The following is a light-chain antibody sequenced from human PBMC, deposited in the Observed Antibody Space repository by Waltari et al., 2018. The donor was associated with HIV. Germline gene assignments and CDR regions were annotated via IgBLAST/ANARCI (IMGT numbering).Light chain of an antibody. J-gene: IGLJ3*02. CDR3: AAWDDSLSGPV. V-gene: IGLV1-47*01. Sequence: QSVLTQPPSASGTPGQSVTISCSGSGSNIGSNSVYWYQHLPGTTPKLLIYMNNHRPSGVPDRFSGSKSGTSASLAISGLRSGDEADYYCAAWDDSLSGPVFGGGTKVTVL. CDR1: GSNIGSNS. CDR2: MNN.